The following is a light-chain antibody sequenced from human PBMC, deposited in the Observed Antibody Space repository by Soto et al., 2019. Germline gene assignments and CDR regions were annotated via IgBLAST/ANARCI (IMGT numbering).Light chain of an antibody. Sequence: EIVLTQSPGTLSLSPGERATLSCRASQSVSSSDLAWYQQKPGQAPRLLISGASSRATGIPDRFSGSGSGTDFTLTISRLEPEDFAVYYCQQYGSSGITFSQGTRLEIK. J-gene: IGKJ5*01. V-gene: IGKV3-20*01. CDR2: GAS. CDR3: QQYGSSGIT. CDR1: QSVSSSD.